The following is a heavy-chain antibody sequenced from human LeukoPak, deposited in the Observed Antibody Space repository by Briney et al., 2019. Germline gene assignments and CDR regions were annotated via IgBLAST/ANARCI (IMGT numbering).Heavy chain of an antibody. CDR1: GFSFSSYW. CDR3: ARDGGWLQLDY. V-gene: IGHV3-7*01. D-gene: IGHD5-24*01. CDR2: IKQDGSEK. J-gene: IGHJ4*02. Sequence: GGSLRLSCAASGFSFSSYWMSWVHQAPGKGLERVANIKQDGSEKYYVDSVKGRFTISRDNAKYSLYLQMDSLRAEDTAVYYCARDGGWLQLDYWGQGTLVTVSS.